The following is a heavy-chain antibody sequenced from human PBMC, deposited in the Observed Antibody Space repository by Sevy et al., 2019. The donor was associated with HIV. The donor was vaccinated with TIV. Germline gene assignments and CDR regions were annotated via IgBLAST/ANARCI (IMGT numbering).Heavy chain of an antibody. J-gene: IGHJ4*02. CDR1: GFSFSNYG. CDR2: IRLDGNDK. V-gene: IGHV3-30*02. D-gene: IGHD5-12*01. Sequence: GGCLRLSCEAFGFSFSNYGMHWVRQAPGKGPEWVSSIRLDGNDKQYADPVKGRFTISRDNSKNTLNLQMNSLRAEDTAVYYCARDPGYSGYDWGALTYYFDYWGQGTLVTVSS. CDR3: ARDPGYSGYDWGALTYYFDY.